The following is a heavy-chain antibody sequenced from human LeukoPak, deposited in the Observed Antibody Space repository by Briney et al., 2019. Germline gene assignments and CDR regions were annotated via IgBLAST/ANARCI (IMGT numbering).Heavy chain of an antibody. D-gene: IGHD7-27*01. Sequence: GGSLRLSCAASGFSFSSYAVSWVRQAPGKGLEWVSGISDGGSRTYYADSVKGRFTISRDDSKNALYLQMNSLRAEDTAVYYCAKVQLGIGVDYWGQGTLVTVSS. CDR1: GFSFSSYA. V-gene: IGHV3-23*01. CDR2: ISDGGSRT. CDR3: AKVQLGIGVDY. J-gene: IGHJ4*02.